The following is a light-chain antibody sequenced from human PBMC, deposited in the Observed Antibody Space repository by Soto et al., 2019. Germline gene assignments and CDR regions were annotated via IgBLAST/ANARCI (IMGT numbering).Light chain of an antibody. Sequence: EIVLTQSPATLSLSPGERATLSCRASQSVDRNLAWYQKKPGQAPRLLIYVAATSATDVPARCSGSGSGAELTLTISSLQSEDFAVYYCQQYGNSPPEGFGQGTRLEIK. CDR1: QSVDRN. CDR3: QQYGNSPPEG. CDR2: VAA. J-gene: IGKJ5*01. V-gene: IGKV3-15*01.